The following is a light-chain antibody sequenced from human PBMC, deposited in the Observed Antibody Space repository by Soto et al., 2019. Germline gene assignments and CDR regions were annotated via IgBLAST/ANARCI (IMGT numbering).Light chain of an antibody. CDR3: LQYDDLPPIT. CDR1: QDISNY. CDR2: DAS. Sequence: DIQMTQSPSSLSVSVGDRVTITCQASQDISNYLNWYQQKPGKAPKLLIYDASNLETGVPSRFTGSGSGTDFTFTISSLQAEDIATYYCLQYDDLPPITFGQGTRLDIK. V-gene: IGKV1-33*01. J-gene: IGKJ5*01.